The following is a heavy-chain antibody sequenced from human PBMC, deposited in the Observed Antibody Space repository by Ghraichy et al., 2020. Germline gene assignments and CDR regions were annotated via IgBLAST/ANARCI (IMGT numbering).Heavy chain of an antibody. CDR1: GGSISNYW. CDR2: IYYSGNT. V-gene: IGHV4-59*12. CDR3: ARLARTMVYFDY. D-gene: IGHD4/OR15-4a*01. J-gene: IGHJ4*02. Sequence: SQTLSLTCTLSGGSISNYWWSWIQQPPGKGLEWIGYIYYSGNTNSNPSLKSRVTMSLDTSKNQFSLKLSSVTAADTAVYYCARLARTMVYFDYWGQGTLVTGS.